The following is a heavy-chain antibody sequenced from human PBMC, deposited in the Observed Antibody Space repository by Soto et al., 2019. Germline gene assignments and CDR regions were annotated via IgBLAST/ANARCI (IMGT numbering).Heavy chain of an antibody. CDR2: IIPIFGTA. CDR3: ERDIEQIYAFDI. Sequence: QVQLLQSGAEVKKPGSSVTVSCKAYEGTFSSYAISWVRQAPGQWLEWMGGIIPIFGTANYAQKFQGRVTITADKSTSTAYMELSSLRYEDTAVYYCERDIEQIYAFDIWGQGTMVTVPS. V-gene: IGHV1-69*06. J-gene: IGHJ3*02. D-gene: IGHD2-15*01. CDR1: EGTFSSYA.